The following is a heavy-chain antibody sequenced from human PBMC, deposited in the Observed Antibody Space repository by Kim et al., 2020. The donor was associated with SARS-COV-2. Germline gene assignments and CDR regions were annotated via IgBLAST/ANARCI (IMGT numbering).Heavy chain of an antibody. CDR1: GYTFTSYA. J-gene: IGHJ4*02. CDR2: INAGNGNT. V-gene: IGHV1-3*01. Sequence: ASVKVSCKASGYTFTSYAMHWVRQAPGQRLEWMGWINAGNGNTKYSQKFQGRVTITRDTSASTAYMELSSLRSEDTAVYYCARGRIAAAGMVYWGQGTLVTVSS. D-gene: IGHD6-13*01. CDR3: ARGRIAAAGMVY.